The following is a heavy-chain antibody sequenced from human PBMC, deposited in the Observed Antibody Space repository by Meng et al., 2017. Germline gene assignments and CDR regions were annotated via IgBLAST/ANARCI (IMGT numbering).Heavy chain of an antibody. CDR1: GGSISSGGYY. Sequence: QVPQPESRPGLVKPSQTLSLTCTVSGGSISSGGYYWSWIRQHPGKGLEWIGYIYYSGSTYYNPSLKSLVTISVDTSKNQFSLKLSSVTAADTAVYYCARADRRVGSYGPNWFDPWGQGTLVTVSS. D-gene: IGHD5-18*01. J-gene: IGHJ5*02. V-gene: IGHV4-31*01. CDR2: IYYSGST. CDR3: ARADRRVGSYGPNWFDP.